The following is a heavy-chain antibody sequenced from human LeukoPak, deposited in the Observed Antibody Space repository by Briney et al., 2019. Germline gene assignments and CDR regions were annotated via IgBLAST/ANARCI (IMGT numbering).Heavy chain of an antibody. J-gene: IGHJ6*04. D-gene: IGHD3-22*01. CDR2: IWYDGGNK. V-gene: IGHV3-30*02. CDR3: ARGPTMKMDV. Sequence: PGGSLRLSCAASGFTLSSYGMHWVRQAPGEGLEWVAFIWYDGGNKYYVDSVKGRFTISRDNSKNMLYLQMNSLRAEDTAVYYCARGPTMKMDVWGKGTTVTVSS. CDR1: GFTLSSYG.